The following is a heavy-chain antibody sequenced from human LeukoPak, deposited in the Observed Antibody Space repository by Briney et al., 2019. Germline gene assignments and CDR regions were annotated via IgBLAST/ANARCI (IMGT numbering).Heavy chain of an antibody. V-gene: IGHV3-21*01. CDR1: GFTVSSNY. D-gene: IGHD2-2*02. J-gene: IGHJ4*02. Sequence: GGSLRLSCAASGFTVSSNYMSWVRQAPGKGLEWVSSISSSSSYIYYADSVKGRFTISRDNAKNSLYLQMNSLRAEDTAVYYCARERRYCSSTSCYTPDYWGQGTLVTVSS. CDR3: ARERRYCSSTSCYTPDY. CDR2: ISSSSSYI.